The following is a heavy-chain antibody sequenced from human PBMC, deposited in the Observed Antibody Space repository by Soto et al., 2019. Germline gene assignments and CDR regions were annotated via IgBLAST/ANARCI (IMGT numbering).Heavy chain of an antibody. CDR3: AFTYYYDSSGQLGDAFDI. D-gene: IGHD3-22*01. V-gene: IGHV3-30*03. CDR1: GFTFSSYG. CDR2: ISYDGSNK. Sequence: QVQLVESGGGVVQPGRSLRLSCAASGFTFSSYGMHWVRQAPGKGLEWVAVISYDGSNKYYADSVKGRFTISRDNSKNTLYLQMNSLRAEDTAVYYCAFTYYYDSSGQLGDAFDIWGQGTMVTVSS. J-gene: IGHJ3*02.